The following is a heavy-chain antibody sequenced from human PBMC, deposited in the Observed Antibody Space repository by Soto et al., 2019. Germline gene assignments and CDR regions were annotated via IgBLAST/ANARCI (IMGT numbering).Heavy chain of an antibody. V-gene: IGHV4-30-2*01. D-gene: IGHD1-26*01. J-gene: IGHJ4*02. CDR1: GASITFGGYS. Sequence: SETLSLTCTVSGASITFGGYSWSWIRQTPGKGLEWIGYIDHLETTFYNPSFESRLTLSIDRAKNQFSLKLHSMSAADRAVYFCARGGGSDSFDYWGQGILVTVSS. CDR2: IDHLETT. CDR3: ARGGGSDSFDY.